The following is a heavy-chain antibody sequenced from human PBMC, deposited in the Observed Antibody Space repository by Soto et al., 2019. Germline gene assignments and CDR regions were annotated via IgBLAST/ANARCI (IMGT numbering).Heavy chain of an antibody. J-gene: IGHJ4*02. V-gene: IGHV3-9*01. CDR1: GFTFDVYA. Sequence: GGSLRLSCAASGFTFDVYAMHWVRQAPGKGLEWVSGISWNSGSIGYADSVKGRFTISRDNAKNSLYLQMNSLRAEDTALYYCAKDDYWGQGTLVTVSS. CDR3: AKDDY. CDR2: ISWNSGSI.